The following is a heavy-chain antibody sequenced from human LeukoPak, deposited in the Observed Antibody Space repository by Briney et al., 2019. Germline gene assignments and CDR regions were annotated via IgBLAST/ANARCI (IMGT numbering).Heavy chain of an antibody. CDR3: ARAMVIPHFDY. V-gene: IGHV1-2*02. CDR1: GYTFTSYD. Sequence: ASVKVSCKASGYTFTSYDINWARQATGQGLEWMGWTNPNSGGTNYAQKFQGRVTMTRGTSISTAYMELSRLRSDDTAVYYCARAMVIPHFDYWGQGTLVTASS. CDR2: TNPNSGGT. D-gene: IGHD5-18*01. J-gene: IGHJ4*02.